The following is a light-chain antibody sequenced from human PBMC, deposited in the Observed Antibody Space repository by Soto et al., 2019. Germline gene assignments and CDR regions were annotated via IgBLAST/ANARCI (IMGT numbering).Light chain of an antibody. J-gene: IGLJ1*01. Sequence: QSVLTQPPSASVSPGQSVTISCTGTSSDVGGFNLVSWYQHHPGKAPKLMIYEVTKRPSGVPDRFSGSKSGNTASLTVSGLQTEDEADYYCSSYAGSIYVFGTGTKVTVL. V-gene: IGLV2-8*01. CDR3: SSYAGSIYV. CDR2: EVT. CDR1: SSDVGGFNL.